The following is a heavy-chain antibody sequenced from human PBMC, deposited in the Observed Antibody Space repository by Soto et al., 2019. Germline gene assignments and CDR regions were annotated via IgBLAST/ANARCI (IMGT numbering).Heavy chain of an antibody. V-gene: IGHV4-30-2*01. Sequence: TLSLTCTVSGGSISSGGYYWSWIRQHPGKGLEWIGYIYHSGSTYYNPSLKSRVTISVGRSKNQFSLKLSSVTAADTAVYYCARGITQENWFDRWGQGTLVTVSS. CDR1: GGSISSGGYY. D-gene: IGHD3-10*01. J-gene: IGHJ5*02. CDR2: IYHSGST. CDR3: ARGITQENWFDR.